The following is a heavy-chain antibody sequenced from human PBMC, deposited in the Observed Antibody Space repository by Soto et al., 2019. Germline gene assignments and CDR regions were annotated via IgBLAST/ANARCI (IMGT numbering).Heavy chain of an antibody. Sequence: GGSLRLSCAASGFTFSSYAMSWVRQAPGKGLEWVSAISGSGGSTYYADSVKGRFTISRDNSKNTLYLQMNSLRAEDTAVYYCAKGGRNTTIYYYYYYMDVWGKGTTVTVS. CDR2: ISGSGGST. J-gene: IGHJ6*03. V-gene: IGHV3-23*01. CDR3: AKGGRNTTIYYYYYYMDV. D-gene: IGHD3-22*01. CDR1: GFTFSSYA.